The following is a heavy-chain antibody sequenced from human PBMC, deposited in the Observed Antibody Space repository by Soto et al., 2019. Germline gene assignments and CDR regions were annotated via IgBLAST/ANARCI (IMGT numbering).Heavy chain of an antibody. CDR2: IYYSGST. CDR3: ASWVTTGGWFDP. D-gene: IGHD2-21*02. V-gene: IGHV4-30-4*01. Sequence: SETLSLTCTVSGGSISSGDYYWSWIRQPPGKGLEWIGYIYYSGSTYYNPSLKSRVTISVDTSKNQFSPKLSSVTVADTAVYYCASWVTTGGWFDPWGQGTLVTVSS. J-gene: IGHJ5*02. CDR1: GGSISSGDYY.